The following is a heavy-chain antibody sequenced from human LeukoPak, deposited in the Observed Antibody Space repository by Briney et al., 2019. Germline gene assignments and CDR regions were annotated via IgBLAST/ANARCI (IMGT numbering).Heavy chain of an antibody. CDR3: ARAAYITIFGVVMAFDP. D-gene: IGHD3-3*01. J-gene: IGHJ5*02. V-gene: IGHV4-34*01. CDR2: IDDNGPT. Sequence: SETLSLTCAVFGGSFSGYNWTWIRQPPGKGLEWIGEIDDNGPTNYSPSLKSRVTISLDTSKNQFSLKLTSLTAADTAVYYCARAAYITIFGVVMAFDPWGQGTLVTVSS. CDR1: GGSFSGYN.